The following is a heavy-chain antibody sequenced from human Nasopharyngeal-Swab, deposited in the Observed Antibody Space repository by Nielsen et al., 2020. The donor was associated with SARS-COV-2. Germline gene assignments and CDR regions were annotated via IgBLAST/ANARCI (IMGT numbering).Heavy chain of an antibody. CDR1: GCSISSYY. Sequence: SETLSLTCTVSGCSISSYYWSWIRQPPGKGLEWIGYIYYSGSTNYNPSLKSRVTISVDTSKNQFSLKQSSVTAADTAVYYCARGSFWYDSSGYPAEGDAFDIWGQGTMVTVSS. CDR2: IYYSGST. D-gene: IGHD3-22*01. V-gene: IGHV4-59*01. CDR3: ARGSFWYDSSGYPAEGDAFDI. J-gene: IGHJ3*02.